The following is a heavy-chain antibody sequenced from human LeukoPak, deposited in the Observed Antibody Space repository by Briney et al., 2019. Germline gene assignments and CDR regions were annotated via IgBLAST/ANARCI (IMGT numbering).Heavy chain of an antibody. V-gene: IGHV4-59*11. D-gene: IGHD3-22*01. CDR2: IYYSGTT. J-gene: IGHJ3*02. CDR1: GVSISSHY. Sequence: SETLSLTCTASGVSISSHYWSWIRQPPGKGLEWIGYIYYSGTTNYTPALKSRLTISVDTSKNQFSLRLTSLTAADTAMYYCARDYYDSRGEAVDIWGQGTMVTVSS. CDR3: ARDYYDSRGEAVDI.